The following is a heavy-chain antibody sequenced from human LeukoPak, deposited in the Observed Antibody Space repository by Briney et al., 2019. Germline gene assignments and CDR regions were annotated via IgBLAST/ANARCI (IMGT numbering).Heavy chain of an antibody. CDR1: GYTFTSYG. CDR3: ARDPTNYYDSSGLARLFDP. D-gene: IGHD3-22*01. CDR2: ISAYNGNT. V-gene: IGHV1-18*01. Sequence: ASVKVSYKASGYTFTSYGISWVRQAPGQGLEWMGWISAYNGNTNYAQKLQGRVTMTTDTSTSTAYMELRSLRSDDTAVYYCARDPTNYYDSSGLARLFDPWGQGTLVTVSS. J-gene: IGHJ5*02.